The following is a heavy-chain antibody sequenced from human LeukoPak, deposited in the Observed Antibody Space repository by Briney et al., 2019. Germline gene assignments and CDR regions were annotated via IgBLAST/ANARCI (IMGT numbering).Heavy chain of an antibody. CDR3: AREPTSMGSDY. Sequence: GGSLRLSCAASGFTFSSYGMHWVRQAPGKGLEWVAVISYDGSNKYYADSVKGRFTISRDNSKNTLYLQMNSLRAEDTAVYYCAREPTSMGSDYWGQGTLVTVSS. CDR1: GFTFSSYG. D-gene: IGHD5-18*01. V-gene: IGHV3-30*03. J-gene: IGHJ4*02. CDR2: ISYDGSNK.